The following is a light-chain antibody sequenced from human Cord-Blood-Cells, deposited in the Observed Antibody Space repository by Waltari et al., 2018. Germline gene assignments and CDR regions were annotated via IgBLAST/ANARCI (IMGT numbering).Light chain of an antibody. Sequence: EIVLTQSPPTLSLSPGERATLSCSANQSVSSYLAWYQQKTGQAPRLLIYDASHRATGIPARVSGSGSGTDFTLTISSLEPEELAVYYCQQRSNWWTFGQGTKVEIK. CDR1: QSVSSY. CDR3: QQRSNWWT. J-gene: IGKJ1*01. CDR2: DAS. V-gene: IGKV3-11*01.